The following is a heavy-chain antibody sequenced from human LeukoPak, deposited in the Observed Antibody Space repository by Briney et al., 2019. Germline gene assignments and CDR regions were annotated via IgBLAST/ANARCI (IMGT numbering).Heavy chain of an antibody. D-gene: IGHD6-13*01. J-gene: IGHJ6*03. Sequence: SETLSLTCTVSGGSISSGSYYWSWIRQPAGKGLEWIGRIYTSGSTNYNPSLKSRVTISVDTSKNQFSLKLSSVTAADTAVYYCARLAAAGQYYYYYYYMDVWGKGTTVTVSS. CDR2: IYTSGST. V-gene: IGHV4-61*02. CDR3: ARLAAAGQYYYYYYYMDV. CDR1: GGSISSGSYY.